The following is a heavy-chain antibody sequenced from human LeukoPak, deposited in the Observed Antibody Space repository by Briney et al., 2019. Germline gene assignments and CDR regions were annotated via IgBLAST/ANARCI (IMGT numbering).Heavy chain of an antibody. Sequence: GESLKISCEVSGYSFTSYWIVWVRQTPGKGLEWMGIIYPGDSETRYSPSFQGQVTISADKSISTAYLQWSSLKASDTAMYYCARRRGFGDFDSWGQGTLVTVSS. J-gene: IGHJ5*01. CDR2: IYPGDSET. D-gene: IGHD3-10*01. CDR3: ARRRGFGDFDS. V-gene: IGHV5-51*01. CDR1: GYSFTSYW.